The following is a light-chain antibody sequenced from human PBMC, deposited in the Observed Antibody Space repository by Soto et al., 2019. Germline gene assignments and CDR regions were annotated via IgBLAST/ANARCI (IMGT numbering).Light chain of an antibody. Sequence: QSALTQPRSVSGSPGQSVTISCTGTSSDVGGYNYVSWYQQLPGKAPKLMIYDVSGRPSGVPDRFSGSKSGNTASLTISGLQREDEADYYCCSYGDKYYVFGSGTKLTVL. J-gene: IGLJ1*01. CDR3: CSYGDKYYV. V-gene: IGLV2-11*01. CDR2: DVS. CDR1: SSDVGGYNY.